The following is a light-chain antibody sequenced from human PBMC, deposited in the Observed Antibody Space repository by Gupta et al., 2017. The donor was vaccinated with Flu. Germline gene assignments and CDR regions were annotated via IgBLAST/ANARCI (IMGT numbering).Light chain of an antibody. J-gene: IGKJ3*01. CDR3: QQCDSWIFT. CDR2: GVS. Sequence: DIQLTQPPSFSSASIRDRVATPCRATQGIVGLLAWYQQKPGQAPKLLIYGVSTRQSGVPSRFSGSGSGTEFTLTISSLQPEDYAIYYCQQCDSWIFTFGPGTKVDVK. V-gene: IGKV1-9*01. CDR1: QGIVGL.